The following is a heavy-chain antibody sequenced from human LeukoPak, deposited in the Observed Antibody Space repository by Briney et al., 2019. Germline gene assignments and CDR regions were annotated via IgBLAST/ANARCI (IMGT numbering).Heavy chain of an antibody. CDR1: GFTFSSYA. CDR2: ISGSGGST. Sequence: GGSLRLSCAASGFTFSSYAMSWVRQAPGKGLEWVSAISGSGGSTYYADSVKGRFTISRDNSKNTLYLQMNSLRAEDTALYYCAKDTGSYYGGAWDYWGQGTLVTVSS. D-gene: IGHD1-26*01. V-gene: IGHV3-23*01. CDR3: AKDTGSYYGGAWDY. J-gene: IGHJ4*02.